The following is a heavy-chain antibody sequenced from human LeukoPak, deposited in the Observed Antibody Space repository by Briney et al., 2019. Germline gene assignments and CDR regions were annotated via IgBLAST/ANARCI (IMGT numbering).Heavy chain of an antibody. CDR1: GFTVSSNY. J-gene: IGHJ4*02. D-gene: IGHD4-23*01. CDR3: ARDEDYGGNTGVY. CDR2: IYSGGST. Sequence: SGGSLRLSCAASGFTVSSNYMSWVRQAPGKGLEWVSVIYSGGSTYYADSVKGRFTISRDNSKNTLYLQMNSLRAEDTAVYYCARDEDYGGNTGVYWGQGTLVTVSS. V-gene: IGHV3-53*01.